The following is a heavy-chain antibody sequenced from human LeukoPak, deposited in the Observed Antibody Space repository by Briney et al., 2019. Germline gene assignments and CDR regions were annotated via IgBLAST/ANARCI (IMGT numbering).Heavy chain of an antibody. CDR2: INPNSGGT. D-gene: IGHD3-3*01. Sequence: ASVKVSCKASGYTFTSYGISWVRQAPGQGLEWMGWINPNSGGTNYAQKFQGRVTMTRDTSISTAYMELSRLRSDDTAVYYCARPLRFLEWLFPLDYWGQGTLVTVSS. J-gene: IGHJ4*02. CDR3: ARPLRFLEWLFPLDY. V-gene: IGHV1-2*02. CDR1: GYTFTSYG.